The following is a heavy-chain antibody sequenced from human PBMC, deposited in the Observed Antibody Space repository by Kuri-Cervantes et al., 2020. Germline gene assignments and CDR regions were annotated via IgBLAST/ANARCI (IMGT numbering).Heavy chain of an antibody. V-gene: IGHV1-69*06. CDR1: GGSFSSYT. CDR2: IIPFLGST. J-gene: IGHJ4*02. CDR3: ARGGVADPSGEIKYHAVNFDF. D-gene: IGHD6-13*01. Sequence: SVKVSCKASGGSFSSYTFNWVRQAPGQGLEWMGAIIPFLGSTRLAQRFQGRVTITADKSASAVHMELSSLTSDDTAVYYCARGGVADPSGEIKYHAVNFDFWGQGTLVTVSS.